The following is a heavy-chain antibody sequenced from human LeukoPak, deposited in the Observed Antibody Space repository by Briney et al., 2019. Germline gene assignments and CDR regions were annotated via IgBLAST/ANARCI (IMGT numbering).Heavy chain of an antibody. CDR3: ARDGVDLMGIYPTDY. Sequence: SVKVSCKASGGVFTSNVVTWVRQAPGQGLEWMGGILPLFGTTNYAQKFQGRLTITTDESMSTAYMELSSLRSDDTAVYYCARDGVDLMGIYPTDYWGQGTLVTVSS. D-gene: IGHD3-16*02. CDR2: ILPLFGTT. V-gene: IGHV1-69*05. CDR1: GGVFTSNV. J-gene: IGHJ4*02.